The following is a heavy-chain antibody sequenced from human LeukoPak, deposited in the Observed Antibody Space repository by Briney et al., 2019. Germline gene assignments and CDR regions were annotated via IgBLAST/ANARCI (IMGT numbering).Heavy chain of an antibody. Sequence: GGSLRLSCAASGCTFRSYEMNWVRQAPGKGLEWVSYISSSGSTIFYADSVKGRFTISRDNAKNSLYLQMNSLRAEDTAVYYCARDLEYTTSSGDYWGQGTLVIVSS. V-gene: IGHV3-48*03. J-gene: IGHJ4*02. CDR2: ISSSGSTI. D-gene: IGHD6-6*01. CDR3: ARDLEYTTSSGDY. CDR1: GCTFRSYE.